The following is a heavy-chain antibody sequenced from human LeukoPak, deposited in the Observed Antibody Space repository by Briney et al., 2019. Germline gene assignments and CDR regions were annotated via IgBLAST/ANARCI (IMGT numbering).Heavy chain of an antibody. CDR3: AKGWPSGFDD. V-gene: IGHV3-23*01. CDR2: IGATSGSS. D-gene: IGHD2-15*01. CDR1: GFPFRHYA. Sequence: QPGGSLRLSFAASGFPFRHYAMSWGRQAPGWGLGSVSTIGATSGSSYYADSVKARFTISRDNSKNTLYVQMKSLRAKATAVYYCAKGWPSGFDDWGQGSPVSAYS. J-gene: IGHJ4*02.